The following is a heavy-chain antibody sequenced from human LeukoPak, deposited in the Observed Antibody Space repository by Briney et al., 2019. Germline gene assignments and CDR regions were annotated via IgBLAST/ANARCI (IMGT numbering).Heavy chain of an antibody. CDR3: ARHPVLLWFGALHYYYMDV. Sequence: SETLSLTCAVYGGSFSGCYWSWIRQPPGKGLEWIGEINHSGSTNYNPSLKSRVTISVDTSKNQFSLKLSSVTAADTAVYYCARHPVLLWFGALHYYYMDVWGKGTTVTISS. V-gene: IGHV4-34*01. CDR2: INHSGST. J-gene: IGHJ6*03. D-gene: IGHD3-10*01. CDR1: GGSFSGCY.